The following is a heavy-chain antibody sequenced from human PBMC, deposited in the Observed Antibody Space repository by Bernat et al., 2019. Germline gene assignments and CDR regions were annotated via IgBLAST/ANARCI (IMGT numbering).Heavy chain of an antibody. CDR2: ISGPGDTP. CDR3: AKFRHWNDFDF. D-gene: IGHD1-1*01. CDR1: GFTFSTYA. V-gene: IGHV3-23*01. J-gene: IGHJ4*02. Sequence: EVQLLESGGGLVQPGGSLRLSCVASGFTFSTYAMGWVRQAPGKGLQWVSAISGPGDTPFYADSVKGRFSISRDNSKNTVYLQMNSLRAEDTALYYCAKFRHWNDFDFWGRGTLVTVSS.